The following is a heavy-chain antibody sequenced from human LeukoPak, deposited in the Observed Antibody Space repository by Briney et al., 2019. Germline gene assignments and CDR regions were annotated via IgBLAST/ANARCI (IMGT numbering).Heavy chain of an antibody. CDR1: GFTFSSYA. D-gene: IGHD2-21*02. Sequence: PGGSLRLSCAASGFTFSSYAMSWVRQAPGKGLEWVSAISGSGGSTYYADSVKGRFTISRDNSKNTLYLQMHSLRAEDTAVYYCAKAPVVVTAAPETLDYWGQGTLVTVSS. CDR3: AKAPVVVTAAPETLDY. J-gene: IGHJ4*02. CDR2: ISGSGGST. V-gene: IGHV3-23*01.